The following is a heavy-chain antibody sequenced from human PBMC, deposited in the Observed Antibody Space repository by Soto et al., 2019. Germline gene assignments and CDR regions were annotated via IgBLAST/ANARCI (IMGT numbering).Heavy chain of an antibody. Sequence: QIHLVQSGAEVKKPGASVKVSCKGSGYGFTTYGITWVRQAPGQGLEWMAWISAHNGNTNYAQKLQGRVTVTRDTSTSTAYMELSSLRSADTAVYSCARGRYGDYWGQGALVTVSS. CDR2: ISAHNGNT. CDR3: ARGRYGDY. D-gene: IGHD1-1*01. V-gene: IGHV1-18*01. CDR1: GYGFTTYG. J-gene: IGHJ4*02.